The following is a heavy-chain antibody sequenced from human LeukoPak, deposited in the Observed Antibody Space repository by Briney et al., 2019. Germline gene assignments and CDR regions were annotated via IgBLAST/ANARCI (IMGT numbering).Heavy chain of an antibody. D-gene: IGHD4-11*01. CDR3: ARDRPHDYPYNWFDP. CDR1: GYTFTNYG. Sequence: ASVKVSCKASGYTFTNYGISWVRQAPGQGLEWMGWISAYNGNTDYAQKLQGRVTMTTDTSTSTAYMELRSLRSDDPAVYYCARDRPHDYPYNWFDPWGQGTLVTVSS. CDR2: ISAYNGNT. V-gene: IGHV1-18*01. J-gene: IGHJ5*02.